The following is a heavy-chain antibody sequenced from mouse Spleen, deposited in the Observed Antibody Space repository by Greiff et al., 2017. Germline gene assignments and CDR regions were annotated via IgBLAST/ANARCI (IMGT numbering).Heavy chain of an antibody. Sequence: EVKLVESGPGLVKPSQSLSLTCSVTGYSITSGYYWNWIRQFPGNKLEWMGYISYDGSNNYNPSLKNRISITRDASKNQFFLKLNSVTTEDTATYYCASLKEGYGDFFLDYWGQGTSVTVSS. CDR2: ISYDGSN. V-gene: IGHV3-6*01. CDR3: ASLKEGYGDFFLDY. J-gene: IGHJ4*01. CDR1: GYSITSGYY. D-gene: IGHD2-13*01.